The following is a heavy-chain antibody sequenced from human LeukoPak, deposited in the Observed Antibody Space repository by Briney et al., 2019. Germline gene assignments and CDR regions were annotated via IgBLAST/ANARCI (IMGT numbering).Heavy chain of an antibody. J-gene: IGHJ4*02. CDR1: GFTFISYS. Sequence: GSLRLSCAASGFTFISYSMNWVRQAPGKGLEGVSYIISSSSTIYYADSVKGRFTISRDNAKNSLYLQMNSLRDEDTAVYYCARGPVCSGGSCYFPADYWGQGTLVTVSS. V-gene: IGHV3-48*02. CDR3: ARGPVCSGGSCYFPADY. D-gene: IGHD2-15*01. CDR2: IISSSSTI.